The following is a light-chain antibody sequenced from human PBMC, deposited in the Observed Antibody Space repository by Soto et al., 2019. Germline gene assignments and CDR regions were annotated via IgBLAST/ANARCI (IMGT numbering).Light chain of an antibody. J-gene: IGKJ1*01. CDR3: QQYNIWPQT. Sequence: EIVMTQSPATLSVSPGERATLSCRASQSVSSGLAWYQQKPGQAPRLLIYGASTRATGIPARFSGSGSGTEFTLNINSLQSEDFAVYYCQQYNIWPQTFGQGTKVEIK. CDR2: GAS. CDR1: QSVSSG. V-gene: IGKV3-15*01.